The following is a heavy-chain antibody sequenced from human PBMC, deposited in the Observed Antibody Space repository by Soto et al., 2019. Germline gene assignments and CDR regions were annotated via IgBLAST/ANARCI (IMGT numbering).Heavy chain of an antibody. V-gene: IGHV4-59*08. CDR2: IYYSGST. CDR1: GDSISSFY. J-gene: IGHJ4*02. CDR3: ARHMYFDY. Sequence: PSETLSLTCTVSGDSISSFYWTWIRQPSGKGLEWIGYIYYSGSTNYNPSLKSRVTISVDTSKNQFSLKLSSVTAADTAVYYCARHMYFDYWGQGTLVTVSS.